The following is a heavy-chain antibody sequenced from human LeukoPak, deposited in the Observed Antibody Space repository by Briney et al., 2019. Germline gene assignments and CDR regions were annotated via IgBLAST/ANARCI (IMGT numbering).Heavy chain of an antibody. CDR1: GFTFSNAW. V-gene: IGHV3-15*01. CDR2: IKSKTEGGTT. CDR3: TTDRGYSGYHVSYYGMDV. Sequence: GGSLRLSCAASGFTFSNAWMSWVRQAPGKGLEWVGRIKSKTEGGTTDNAAPVKGRFTISRDDSKNTVHLQMNSLKTEDTAVYYCTTDRGYSGYHVSYYGMDVWGQGTTVTVSS. J-gene: IGHJ6*02. D-gene: IGHD5-12*01.